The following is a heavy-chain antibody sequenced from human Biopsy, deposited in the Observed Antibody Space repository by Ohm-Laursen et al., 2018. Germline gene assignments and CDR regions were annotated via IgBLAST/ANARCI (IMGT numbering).Heavy chain of an antibody. Sequence: SDTLSLTCTVSDGSINSYYWNWIRQPPGKRLEWIGNIYYSGSTNFNPSLKSRVTISVDTSKSQFSLKLSSVTAADTAVYFCARGSSYGYDFDYWGQGTLVAVSS. D-gene: IGHD5-18*01. CDR1: DGSINSYY. CDR3: ARGSSYGYDFDY. V-gene: IGHV4-59*07. J-gene: IGHJ4*02. CDR2: IYYSGST.